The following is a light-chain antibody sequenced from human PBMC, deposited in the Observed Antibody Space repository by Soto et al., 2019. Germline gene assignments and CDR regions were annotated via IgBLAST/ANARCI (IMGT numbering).Light chain of an antibody. CDR2: GAS. CDR3: QQYGSSPGFT. V-gene: IGKV3-20*01. J-gene: IGKJ3*01. CDR1: QSVSSNY. Sequence: EIVLTQSPGTLSLSPGERATLSCRASQSVSSNYLAWYQQKPGQAPRLLIYGASSRATGIPDSFSGSRSWTDFSLTISRLVPEDFAVYYCQQYGSSPGFTFGPGTKVDIK.